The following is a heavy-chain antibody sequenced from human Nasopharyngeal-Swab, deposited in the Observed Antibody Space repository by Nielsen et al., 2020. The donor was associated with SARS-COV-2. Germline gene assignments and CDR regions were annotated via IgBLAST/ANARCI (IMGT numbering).Heavy chain of an antibody. Sequence: WVRQAPGQGPEWLGLIIPSEGSTAYAQKFQGRVTMTRDTSTSTAYMELSSLRSDDTAVYFCARGAVHHMLDLWGQGTRVTVSS. D-gene: IGHD3-16*01. V-gene: IGHV1-46*01. J-gene: IGHJ5*02. CDR3: ARGAVHHMLDL. CDR2: IIPSEGST.